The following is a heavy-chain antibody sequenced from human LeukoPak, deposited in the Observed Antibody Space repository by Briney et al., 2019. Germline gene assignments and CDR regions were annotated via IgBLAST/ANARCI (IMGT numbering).Heavy chain of an antibody. J-gene: IGHJ5*02. CDR2: IYSSGST. D-gene: IGHD6-13*01. V-gene: IGHV4-59*12. CDR3: ARDYSVAAGRKVGYNWFDP. Sequence: SETLSLTCAVSGGSISGYFWSWIRQPPGKGLEWIGYIYSSGSTNYNPSLKSRVTISVDTSNNQFSLQLNSVTPEDTAVYYCARDYSVAAGRKVGYNWFDPWGQGTLVTVSS. CDR1: GGSISGYF.